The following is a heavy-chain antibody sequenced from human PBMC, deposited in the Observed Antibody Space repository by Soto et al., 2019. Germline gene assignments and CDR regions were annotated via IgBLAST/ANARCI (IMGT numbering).Heavy chain of an antibody. V-gene: IGHV1-18*01. CDR3: ASYEGVVAAIAQLSGFAL. J-gene: IGHJ4*02. Sequence: GSVEVSCKASGYTFTSYRIGWVRQAPGQGLEKMGWISAYNGNTNYAQKLQGRVTITTDTSTSTAYMELRSLRSYDTAVYYCASYEGVVAAIAQLSGFALWRQRTLV. CDR2: ISAYNGNT. D-gene: IGHD6-13*01. CDR1: GYTFTSYR.